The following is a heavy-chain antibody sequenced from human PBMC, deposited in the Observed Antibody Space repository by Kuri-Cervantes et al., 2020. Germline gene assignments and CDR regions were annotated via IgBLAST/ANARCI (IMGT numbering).Heavy chain of an antibody. CDR2: INHSGNT. Sequence: GSLRLSCTVSGGSVSSGSYNWSWIRQPPGKGLQWIGEINHSGNTNYNPSLKSRVTLSLDTSQNHFSLKLTSVTAADTAVYYCTRGRIGTVRGVSPPFDPWGQGSLVTVSS. D-gene: IGHD3-10*01. CDR1: GGSVSSGSYN. CDR3: TRGRIGTVRGVSPPFDP. J-gene: IGHJ5*02. V-gene: IGHV4-61*03.